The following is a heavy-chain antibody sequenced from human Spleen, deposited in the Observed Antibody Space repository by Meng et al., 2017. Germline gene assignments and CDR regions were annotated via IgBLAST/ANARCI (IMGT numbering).Heavy chain of an antibody. J-gene: IGHJ4*02. D-gene: IGHD6-19*01. Sequence: QVQLQESGPGLVRPSGTLSLTCVVSGGSISSSHWWQWVRQPPGKGLEWIGEIFHSGTAKYNPSLRSRVTISVDTSNNRFSLIMTSVTAADTAVYYCARVGASIAWLFDFDHWGQGVLVTVSS. CDR1: GGSISSSHW. CDR3: ARVGASIAWLFDFDH. V-gene: IGHV4-4*02. CDR2: IFHSGTA.